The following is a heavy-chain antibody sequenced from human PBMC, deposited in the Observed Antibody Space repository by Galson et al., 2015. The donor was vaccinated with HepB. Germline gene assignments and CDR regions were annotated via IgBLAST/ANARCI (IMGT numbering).Heavy chain of an antibody. D-gene: IGHD5-18*01. CDR1: GYTFTSYG. Sequence: SVKVSCKASGYTFTSYGITWVRQAPGQGLEWMGWISVYGSNTDYAQKLQGRLTMTTDTSTSTAYMELRSLRYDDTAVYYCARRDGYVFDPWGQGTLVTVSS. CDR3: ARRDGYVFDP. CDR2: ISVYGSNT. V-gene: IGHV1-18*01. J-gene: IGHJ5*02.